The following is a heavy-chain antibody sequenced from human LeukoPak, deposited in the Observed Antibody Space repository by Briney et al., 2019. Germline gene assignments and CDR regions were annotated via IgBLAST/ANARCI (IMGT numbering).Heavy chain of an antibody. CDR3: ARDFRFAVDY. CDR1: GFTFSSYT. Sequence: QPGGSLRLSCAASGFTFSSYTMNWVRQAPGKGLEWISCVNSSSSNIYYADSVKGRFTISRDNAKNSLYLQMNSLRDEDTAVYYCARDFRFAVDYWGQGTLVTVSS. J-gene: IGHJ4*02. CDR2: VNSSSSNI. V-gene: IGHV3-48*02.